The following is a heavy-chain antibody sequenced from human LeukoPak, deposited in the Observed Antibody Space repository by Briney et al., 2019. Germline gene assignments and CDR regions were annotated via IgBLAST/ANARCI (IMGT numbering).Heavy chain of an antibody. V-gene: IGHV4-39*07. D-gene: IGHD6-19*01. CDR1: GGSISSNSYY. CDR3: ARTTPATGWYLYH. Sequence: SETLSLTCTVSGGSISSNSYYWGWIRQPPGKGLEWIGSIYYSGSTYYNPSLKSRVTILVDTSKNQFSLKLTSVTAADTAVYYCARTTPATGWYLYHWGQGTPVTVSS. J-gene: IGHJ5*02. CDR2: IYYSGST.